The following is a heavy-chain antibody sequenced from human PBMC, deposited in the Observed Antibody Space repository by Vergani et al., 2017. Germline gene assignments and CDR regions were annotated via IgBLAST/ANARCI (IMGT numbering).Heavy chain of an antibody. V-gene: IGHV3-7*01. CDR2: IKQDGSEK. CDR1: GFTFSSYW. Sequence: EVQMVESGGGLVKPGGSLRLSCAASGFTFSSYWMSWVRQAPGKGLEGVANIKQDGSEKYYVDSVKGRFAISRDNAKNSLYLQMNSLRVEDTAVYYCTTDLGYYDSSGYYYVNWAEYFQHWGQGTLVTVSS. CDR3: TTDLGYYDSSGYYYVNWAEYFQH. D-gene: IGHD3-22*01. J-gene: IGHJ1*01.